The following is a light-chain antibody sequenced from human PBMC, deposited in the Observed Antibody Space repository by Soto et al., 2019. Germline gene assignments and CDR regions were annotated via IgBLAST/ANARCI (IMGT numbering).Light chain of an antibody. J-gene: IGKJ5*01. V-gene: IGKV3-11*01. Sequence: VLTQSPATLSFSPGERATLSCRASQSVSSYLAWYQQKPGQAPRLLIYDTSNRATGVPARFSGSGSGTDFTLTISSLEPEDCAIYYYQQRQYWPPITFGQGTRLEIK. CDR3: QQRQYWPPIT. CDR2: DTS. CDR1: QSVSSY.